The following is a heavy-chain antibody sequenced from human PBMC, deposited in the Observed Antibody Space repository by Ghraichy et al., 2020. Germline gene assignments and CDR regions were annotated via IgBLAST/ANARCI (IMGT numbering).Heavy chain of an antibody. J-gene: IGHJ4*02. D-gene: IGHD3-3*01. Sequence: GGSLRLSCAASGFTFSSYGMHWVRQAPGKGLECVAVISYNGSYKYYADSVKGRFTISRDNSKNTLDLQMNSLRAEDTAVYYCAKDIYRLDYVFWSGHYSGDFDHLGQGTLVTVSS. CDR3: AKDIYRLDYVFWSGHYSGDFDH. CDR2: ISYNGSYK. CDR1: GFTFSSYG. V-gene: IGHV3-30*18.